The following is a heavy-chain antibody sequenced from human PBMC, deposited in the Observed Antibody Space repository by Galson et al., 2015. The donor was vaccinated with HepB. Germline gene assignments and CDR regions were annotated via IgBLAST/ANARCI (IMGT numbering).Heavy chain of an antibody. V-gene: IGHV3-30*04. Sequence: SLRLSCAASGFTFSSYAMHWVRQAPGKGLEWVAVISYDGTNKFYADSVKGRFTISRDNSKNTLYPQMNSLRADDTAVYYCARDQERDIWFGELPNFYYGMDVWGQGTTVIVSS. J-gene: IGHJ6*02. CDR3: ARDQERDIWFGELPNFYYGMDV. CDR2: ISYDGTNK. D-gene: IGHD3-10*01. CDR1: GFTFSSYA.